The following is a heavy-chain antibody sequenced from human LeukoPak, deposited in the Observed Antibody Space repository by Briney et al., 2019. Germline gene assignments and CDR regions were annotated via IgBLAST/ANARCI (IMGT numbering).Heavy chain of an antibody. CDR1: GFTFSSFG. V-gene: IGHV3-23*01. Sequence: GGSLRLSCEASGFTFSSFGMSWVRQAPGKGLEWVSAISGSGGSTYYADSVKGGLTISRDNSKNTLYLQMNSLRAEDTAVYYCAKGNNWGPFDYWGQGTLVTVSS. CDR2: ISGSGGST. CDR3: AKGNNWGPFDY. D-gene: IGHD7-27*01. J-gene: IGHJ4*02.